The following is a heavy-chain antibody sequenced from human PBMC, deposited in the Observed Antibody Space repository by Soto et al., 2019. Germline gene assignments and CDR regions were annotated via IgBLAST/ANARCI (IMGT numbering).Heavy chain of an antibody. CDR2: IFHAGST. CDR1: GGSITNTNW. D-gene: IGHD2-2*01. CDR3: ARTRQHCSATTCYEFYFDY. Sequence: QVQLQESGPGLVRPSGTLSLTCTVSGGSITNTNWWSWVRQPPGKGLEWLGAIFHAGSTNYNPSLKRRITMSADKSENRFSLNLTSVTAADTAVYYCARTRQHCSATTCYEFYFDYWGQGTLVTVSS. J-gene: IGHJ4*02. V-gene: IGHV4-4*02.